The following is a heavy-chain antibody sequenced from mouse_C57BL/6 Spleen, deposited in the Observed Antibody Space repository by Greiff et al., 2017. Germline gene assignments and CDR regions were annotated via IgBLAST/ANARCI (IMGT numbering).Heavy chain of an antibody. CDR2: IYWDDDK. D-gene: IGHD2-4*01. CDR3: ARAFSTMITPNYFDY. Sequence: QVTLKVSGPGILQSSQTLSLTCSFSGFSLSTSGMGVSWIRQPSGTGLEWLAHIYWDDDKRYNPSLKSRLTISKDTSRNQVFLKITSVDTADTATYYCARAFSTMITPNYFDYWGQGTTLTVSS. V-gene: IGHV8-12*01. J-gene: IGHJ2*01. CDR1: GFSLSTSGMG.